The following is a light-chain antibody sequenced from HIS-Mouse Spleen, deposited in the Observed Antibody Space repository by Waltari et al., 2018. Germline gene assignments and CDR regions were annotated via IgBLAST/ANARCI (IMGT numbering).Light chain of an antibody. J-gene: IGLJ2*01. CDR1: SSDVGGYNY. V-gene: IGLV2-14*03. CDR2: DVS. Sequence: QSALTQPASVSGSPGQSITISCTGTSSDVGGYNYVSCYQQHPGKAPNRMIYDVSNRPSGVSNRFSGSKSGNTASLTISGLQAEDEADYYCSSYTSSSFNVVFGGGTKLTVL. CDR3: SSYTSSSFNVV.